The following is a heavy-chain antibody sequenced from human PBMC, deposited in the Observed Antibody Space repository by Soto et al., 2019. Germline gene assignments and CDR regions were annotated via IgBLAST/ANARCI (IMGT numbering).Heavy chain of an antibody. V-gene: IGHV3-73*01. J-gene: IGHJ5*02. CDR1: GFTFSGSA. CDR3: TRVIVAYCSSTSCYGLDWFDP. D-gene: IGHD2-2*01. CDR2: IRSKANSYAT. Sequence: GGSLRLSCAASGFTFSGSAMHWVRQASGKGLEWVGRIRSKANSYATAYAASVKGRFTISRDDSKNTAYLQMNSLKTEDTAVYYCTRVIVAYCSSTSCYGLDWFDPWGQGTLVTVSS.